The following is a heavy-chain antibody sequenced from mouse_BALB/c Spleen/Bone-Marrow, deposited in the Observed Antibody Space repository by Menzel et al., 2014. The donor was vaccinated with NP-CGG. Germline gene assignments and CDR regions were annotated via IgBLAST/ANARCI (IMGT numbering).Heavy chain of an antibody. J-gene: IGHJ4*01. CDR1: GFNIKDYY. Sequence: VQLQQPGAELVRSGASVKLSCTASGFNIKDYYIHWVKQRPEQGLEWIGWIDPENGDTEYAPKFQGKATMTADTSSNTAYLQLSSLTSVDTAVYYCSDGNFYALDYWVKEPQSPSPQ. CDR2: IDPENGDT. CDR3: SDGNFYALDY. V-gene: IGHV14-4*02. D-gene: IGHD2-1*01.